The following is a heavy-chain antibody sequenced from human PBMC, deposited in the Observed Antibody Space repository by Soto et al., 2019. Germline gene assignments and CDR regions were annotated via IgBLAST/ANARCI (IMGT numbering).Heavy chain of an antibody. CDR1: GFTFSTSW. CDR2: INPDGSIT. V-gene: IGHV3-74*01. CDR3: ASDIGYGGN. D-gene: IGHD3-16*01. J-gene: IGHJ4*02. Sequence: VQLVESGGGLVQPGGSLRLSCAASGFTFSTSWMHWVRHTPGKGLVWVSHINPDGSITNYADSAKGRFTISRDNAKNTLFLQMNNLRAEDTSVYFCASDIGYGGNWGQGTLVPVSS.